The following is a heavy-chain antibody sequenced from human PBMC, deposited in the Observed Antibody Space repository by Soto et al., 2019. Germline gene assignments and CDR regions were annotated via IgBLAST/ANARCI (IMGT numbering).Heavy chain of an antibody. Sequence: GASVKVSCKASGYTFTSYYMHWVRQAPGQGLEWMGIINPSGGSTSYAQKFQGRVTMTRDTSTSTVYMELSSLRSEDTAVYYCARTYCSSTSCYAWALKTPPTYGMDVWGQGTTVTVSS. D-gene: IGHD2-2*01. J-gene: IGHJ6*02. V-gene: IGHV1-46*01. CDR3: ARTYCSSTSCYAWALKTPPTYGMDV. CDR1: GYTFTSYY. CDR2: INPSGGST.